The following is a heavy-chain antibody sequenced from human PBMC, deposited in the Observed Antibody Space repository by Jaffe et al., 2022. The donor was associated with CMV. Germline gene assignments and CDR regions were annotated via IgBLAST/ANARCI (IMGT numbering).Heavy chain of an antibody. CDR1: GYNFTTYD. D-gene: IGHD3-10*02. J-gene: IGHJ6*02. V-gene: IGHV1-8*01. CDR3: VRGRRDSLNYYNVDV. CDR2: INPKSDNT. Sequence: QVQLVQSGAEVKKPGASVTVSCQTSGYNFTTYDINWVRQAAGQGLEWMGWINPKSDNTGYAQSFQGRVTLTKNTSKSTAYMELSNLKFQDTAVYYCVRGRRDSLNYYNVDVWGQGTTVIVSS.